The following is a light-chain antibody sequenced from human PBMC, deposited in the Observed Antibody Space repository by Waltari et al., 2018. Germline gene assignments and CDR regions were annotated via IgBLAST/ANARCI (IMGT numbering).Light chain of an antibody. Sequence: DIQMTQSPSSLSASVGDRVTITCRTSQIIGSNLRWYQQKPGKAPNLLIYAASTLQSGVPPRFSASGSGTYFTLSISSLQPEDFAIYYCQQSYSSPRTFGQGTKVEVK. CDR1: QIIGSN. CDR2: AAS. CDR3: QQSYSSPRT. V-gene: IGKV1-39*01. J-gene: IGKJ1*01.